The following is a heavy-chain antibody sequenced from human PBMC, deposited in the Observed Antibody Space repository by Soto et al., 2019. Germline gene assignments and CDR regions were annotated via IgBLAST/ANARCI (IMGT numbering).Heavy chain of an antibody. D-gene: IGHD2-15*01. V-gene: IGHV3-23*01. J-gene: IGHJ4*02. CDR2: MSGDGRT. Sequence: GGSLRLSCVGSGFTFSDSVMAWVRQAPGKGLEWLSVMSGDGRTRYALSVTGRFTISRDNSKNTLYLQVANLRAEDTAVYFCARDQTDSGGYSDSWGQGTLVTVSS. CDR3: ARDQTDSGGYSDS. CDR1: GFTFSDSV.